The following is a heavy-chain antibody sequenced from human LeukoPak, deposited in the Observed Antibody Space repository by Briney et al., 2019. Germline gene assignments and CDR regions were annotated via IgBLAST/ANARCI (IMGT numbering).Heavy chain of an antibody. V-gene: IGHV3-53*01. Sequence: GGSLRLSCAASGFTFSSNYMSWVRQAPGKGLEWVSVIYSGGSTYYADSVKGRFTISRDNSKNTLYLQMNILRAEDTAVYYCAKSPLETCTGARCYPFDYWGQGTLVTVSS. CDR1: GFTFSSNY. D-gene: IGHD2-8*02. CDR3: AKSPLETCTGARCYPFDY. J-gene: IGHJ4*02. CDR2: IYSGGST.